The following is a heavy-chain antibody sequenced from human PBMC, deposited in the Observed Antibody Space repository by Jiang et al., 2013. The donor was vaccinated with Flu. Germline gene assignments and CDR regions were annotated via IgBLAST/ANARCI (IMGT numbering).Heavy chain of an antibody. J-gene: IGHJ4*02. V-gene: IGHV3-30-3*01. CDR1: GFTFSSYA. Sequence: GRSLRLSCAASGFTFSSYAMHWVRQAPGKGLEWVAVISYDGSNKYYADSVKGRFTISRDNSKNTLYLQMNSLRAEDTAVYYCARELKSGFGIDYWGQGTLVTVSS. D-gene: IGHD3-3*01. CDR2: ISYDGSNK. CDR3: ARELKSGFGIDY.